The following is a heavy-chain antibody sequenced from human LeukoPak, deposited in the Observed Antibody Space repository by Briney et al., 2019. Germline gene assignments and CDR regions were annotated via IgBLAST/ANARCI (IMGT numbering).Heavy chain of an antibody. CDR2: IYYSGST. CDR3: AKSGVYYPTYYFDY. D-gene: IGHD3-10*01. J-gene: IGHJ4*02. CDR1: GGPISSYY. Sequence: SETLSLTCTVSGGPISSYYWSWIRQPPGKGLEWIGYIYYSGSTNYNPSLKSRVTMSVDTSKNQFSLKLSSVTAADTAVYYCAKSGVYYPTYYFDYWGQGTLVTVSS. V-gene: IGHV4-59*01.